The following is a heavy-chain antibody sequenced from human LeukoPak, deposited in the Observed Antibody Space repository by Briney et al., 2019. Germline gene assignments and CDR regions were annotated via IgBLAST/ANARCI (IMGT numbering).Heavy chain of an antibody. CDR3: ARVHDYVWGSYRLRYYFDY. J-gene: IGHJ4*02. V-gene: IGHV3-48*02. CDR1: GFTFSSYS. CDR2: ISSCSSTI. Sequence: PGGSLRLSCAASGFTFSSYSMNWVRQAPGKGLEWVSYISSCSSTIYYADSVKGRFTISRDNAKNSLYLQMNSLRDEDTAVYYCARVHDYVWGSYRLRYYFDYWGQGTLVTVSS. D-gene: IGHD3-16*02.